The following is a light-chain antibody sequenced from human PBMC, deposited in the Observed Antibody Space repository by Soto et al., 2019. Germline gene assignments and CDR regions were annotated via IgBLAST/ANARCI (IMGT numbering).Light chain of an antibody. CDR1: QDIKHY. J-gene: IGKJ5*01. CDR2: DTS. V-gene: IGKV1-33*01. Sequence: DTQMAQAPSSLSASVGDRGTIACHARQDIKHYLTWYQQKPGKAPNLLIYDTSTLETGVPSRFSGSGSGTDFTFTISSLQPEDIATYYCQQYDNLPITFGQGTQLEI. CDR3: QQYDNLPIT.